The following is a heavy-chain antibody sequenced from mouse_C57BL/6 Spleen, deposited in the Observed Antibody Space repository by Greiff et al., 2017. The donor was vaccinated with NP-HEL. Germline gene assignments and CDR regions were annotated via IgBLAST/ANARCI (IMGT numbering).Heavy chain of an antibody. CDR2: ISSGSSTI. CDR1: GFTFSDYG. Sequence: DVHLVESGGGLVKPGGSLKLSCAASGFTFSDYGMHWVRQAPEKGLEWVAYISSGSSTIYYADTVKGRFTISRDNAKNTLFLQMTSLRSEDTAMYYCARENWAPYFDYWGQGTTLTVSS. D-gene: IGHD4-1*01. V-gene: IGHV5-17*01. J-gene: IGHJ2*01. CDR3: ARENWAPYFDY.